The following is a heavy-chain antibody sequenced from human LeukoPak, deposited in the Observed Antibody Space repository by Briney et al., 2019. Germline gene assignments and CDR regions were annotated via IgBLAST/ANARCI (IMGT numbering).Heavy chain of an antibody. V-gene: IGHV3-23*01. D-gene: IGHD5-18*01. CDR1: GFTFSSYA. CDR3: AREAYSYGSKSFDY. Sequence: PGGSLRLSCAASGFTFSSYAMSWVRQAPGKGLEWVSAISGSGGSTYYADSVKGRFTISRDNSKNTLYLQMGSLRAEDMAVYYCAREAYSYGSKSFDYWGQGTLVTVSS. J-gene: IGHJ4*02. CDR2: ISGSGGST.